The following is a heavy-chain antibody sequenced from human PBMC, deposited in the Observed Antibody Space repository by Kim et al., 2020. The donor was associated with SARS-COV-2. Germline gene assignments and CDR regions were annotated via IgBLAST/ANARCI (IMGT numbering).Heavy chain of an antibody. CDR1: GFTFSSYA. CDR3: ARPLYSSSTCTGY. Sequence: GGSLRLSCAASGFTFSSYAMHWVRQAPGKGLEWVAVISYDGSNKYYADSVKGRFTISRDNSKNTLYLQMNSLRAEDTAVYYCARPLYSSSTCTGYWGQGTLVTVSS. D-gene: IGHD6-13*01. J-gene: IGHJ4*02. V-gene: IGHV3-30*04. CDR2: ISYDGSNK.